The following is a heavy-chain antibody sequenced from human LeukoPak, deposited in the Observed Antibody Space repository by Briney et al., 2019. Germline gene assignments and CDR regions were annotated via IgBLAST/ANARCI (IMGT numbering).Heavy chain of an antibody. D-gene: IGHD3-22*01. Sequence: SGPALVKPTQTLTLTCTFSGFSLSTSGMCVSWIRQPPGKALEWLARIDWDDDKYYSTSLKTRLTISKDTSKNQVVLTMTNMDPVDTATYYCARNRYDSSGYSFDYWGQGTLVTVSS. CDR2: IDWDDDK. CDR3: ARNRYDSSGYSFDY. J-gene: IGHJ4*02. CDR1: GFSLSTSGMC. V-gene: IGHV2-70*11.